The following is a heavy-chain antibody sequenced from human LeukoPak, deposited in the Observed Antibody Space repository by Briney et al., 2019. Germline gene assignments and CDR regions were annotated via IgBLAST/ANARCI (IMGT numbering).Heavy chain of an antibody. CDR2: ISGSGST. CDR3: ARALDWFDP. CDR1: GDSISSGGYS. D-gene: IGHD3-16*01. J-gene: IGHJ5*02. Sequence: PSQTLSLTCTVSGDSISSGGYSWNWIRQPAGKGLEWIGRISGSGSTSYNPSLKSRVTISVDTSKNQFSLKLSSVTAADTAVYYCARALDWFDPWGQGTLVTVSS. V-gene: IGHV4-61*02.